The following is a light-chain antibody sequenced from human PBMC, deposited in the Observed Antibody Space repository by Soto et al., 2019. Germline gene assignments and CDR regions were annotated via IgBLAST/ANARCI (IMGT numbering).Light chain of an antibody. V-gene: IGKV3-11*01. CDR3: QQRNSWPPTFT. CDR1: QSVGSF. CDR2: DTS. J-gene: IGKJ5*01. Sequence: EIVMTQSPATLSVSPGERATLSCSASQSVGSFLAWYQQKPGQAPRLLIYDTSIRATGIPARFSGSGSGTDFTLTISSLEPEDFAVYYCQQRNSWPPTFTFGQGTRLEI.